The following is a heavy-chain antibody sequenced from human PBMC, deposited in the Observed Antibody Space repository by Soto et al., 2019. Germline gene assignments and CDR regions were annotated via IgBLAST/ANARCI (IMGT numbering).Heavy chain of an antibody. CDR2: IDRTGST. CDR3: ASRDPGTSVDY. V-gene: IGHV4-4*02. J-gene: IGHJ4*02. D-gene: IGHD1-7*01. CDR1: GGSFTSNNW. Sequence: QVQLQESGPGLVKPSGTLSLTCAVSGGSFTSNNWWTGVRHPPGQGLEWIGEIDRTGSTNDNPSLKRRVTISLDKSENQFSLKVTSLTAADTAVYYCASRDPGTSVDYWGQGTLVTVSS.